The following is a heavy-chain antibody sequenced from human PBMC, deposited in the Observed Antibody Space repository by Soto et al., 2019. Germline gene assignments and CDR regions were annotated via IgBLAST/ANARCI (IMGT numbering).Heavy chain of an antibody. Sequence: GDSVKVSCKASGYTFTGYYMHWVRQAPGQGLEWMGWINPNSGGTNYAQKFQGRVTMTRDTSISTAYMELSRLRSDDTAVYYCARVLHGSSGCDYWGQGTLVTVSS. V-gene: IGHV1-2*02. CDR1: GYTFTGYY. D-gene: IGHD6-19*01. CDR2: INPNSGGT. J-gene: IGHJ4*02. CDR3: ARVLHGSSGCDY.